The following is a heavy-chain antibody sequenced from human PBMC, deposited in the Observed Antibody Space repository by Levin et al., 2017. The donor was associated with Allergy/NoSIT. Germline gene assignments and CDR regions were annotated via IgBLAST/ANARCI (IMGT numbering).Heavy chain of an antibody. CDR3: AIYSSGGSCYSGFSADASDI. CDR2: ISAGMAYI. Sequence: GGSLRLSCIVSGFSSSSSAMNWVRQAPGKGLEWVSYISAGMAYIYYAASVEGRFTISRDNAKNSLYLQMNNLRAEDTAVYYCAIYSSGGSCYSGFSADASDIWRQGTMVTVSS. CDR1: GFSSSSSA. J-gene: IGHJ3*02. D-gene: IGHD2-15*01. V-gene: IGHV3-21*01.